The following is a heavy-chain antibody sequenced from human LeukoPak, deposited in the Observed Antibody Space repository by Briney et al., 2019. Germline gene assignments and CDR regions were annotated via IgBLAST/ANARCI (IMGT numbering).Heavy chain of an antibody. CDR3: ARESISGHRDFDF. J-gene: IGHJ4*02. V-gene: IGHV3-48*01. CDR2: ISSGSRTI. CDR1: GFTFSSYS. D-gene: IGHD2-21*01. Sequence: PGGSLRLSCAASGFTFSSYSMNWVRQAPGKGLEWISYISSGSRTIFYEDSVKGRFTVSRDNAKNSLYLQMRSLRAEDTAVYYCARESISGHRDFDFWGQGTLVTVSS.